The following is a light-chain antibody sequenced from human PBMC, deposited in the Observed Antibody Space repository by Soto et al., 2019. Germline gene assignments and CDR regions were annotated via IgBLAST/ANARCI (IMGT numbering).Light chain of an antibody. CDR3: SSNVVGTNLKI. J-gene: IGLJ2*01. CDR1: YSDVGGSNY. CDR2: EVI. V-gene: IGLV2-8*01. Sequence: QSVRTQPPSASGSPGQSVTISCTGTYSDVGGSNYVSWYQQHPGKAPKLVIYEVIQRPSGVPDRFSGSRSGNTASLTVSRLQAEDEADYYCSSNVVGTNLKIFGGGTKLTVL.